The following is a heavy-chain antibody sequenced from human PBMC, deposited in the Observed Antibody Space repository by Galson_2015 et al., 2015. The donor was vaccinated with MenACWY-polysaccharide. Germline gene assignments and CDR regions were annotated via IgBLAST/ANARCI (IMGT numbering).Heavy chain of an antibody. V-gene: IGHV2-5*02. CDR2: IFWDDDE. D-gene: IGHD3-10*01. J-gene: IGHJ4*02. Sequence: ALVKPTQTLTLTCTFSGFSLTTSGVGVVWIRQPPGKALEWLALIFWDDDERYSPSLKSRLTITKDTSKTQVVLTMTNMDPVDTATYYCGSGSGRTIDYWGQGTLVTVSS. CDR3: GSGSGRTIDY. CDR1: GFSLTTSGVG.